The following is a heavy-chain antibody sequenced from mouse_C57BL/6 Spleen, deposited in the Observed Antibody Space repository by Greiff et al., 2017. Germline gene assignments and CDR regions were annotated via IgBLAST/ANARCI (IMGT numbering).Heavy chain of an antibody. V-gene: IGHV1-82*01. CDR2: IYPGDGDT. CDR1: GYAFSSSW. CDR3: ARYGYGSSLYFDY. D-gene: IGHD1-1*01. Sequence: QVQLQQSGPELVKPGASVKISCKASGYAFSSSWMNWVKQRPGKGLEWIGRIYPGDGDTNYNGKFKGKATLTADKSSSTAYMQLSSLTSEDSAVYFCARYGYGSSLYFDYGGQGTTLTVSS. J-gene: IGHJ2*01.